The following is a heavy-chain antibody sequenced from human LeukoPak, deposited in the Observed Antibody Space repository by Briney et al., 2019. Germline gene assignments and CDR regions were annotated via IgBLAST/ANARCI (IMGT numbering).Heavy chain of an antibody. D-gene: IGHD2-15*01. CDR3: ANSGLNRFEY. J-gene: IGHJ4*02. CDR2: ISGSGGST. CDR1: GFTVSSYY. Sequence: GGSLRLSCVASGFTVSSYYVSWVRQAPGKGLEWVSSISGSGGSTYYADSVKGRFSISRDNSKNTLYLQVNSLRADDTAVYYCANSGLNRFEYWGQGALVTVSS. V-gene: IGHV3-23*01.